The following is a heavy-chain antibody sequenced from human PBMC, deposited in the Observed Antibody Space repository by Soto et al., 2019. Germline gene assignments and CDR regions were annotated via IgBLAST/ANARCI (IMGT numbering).Heavy chain of an antibody. J-gene: IGHJ5*02. Sequence: QVQLQESGPGLVKPSGTLSLTCAVSGGSISSSNWWSWVRQPPGKGVEWIGEIYHSGSTNYNPSLKSPVTILVDKAKNQASLKLSSVTAADTAVYYCARDYMVRGVMRWFDPWGQGTLVTVSS. CDR3: ARDYMVRGVMRWFDP. V-gene: IGHV4-4*02. CDR2: IYHSGST. CDR1: GGSISSSNW. D-gene: IGHD3-10*01.